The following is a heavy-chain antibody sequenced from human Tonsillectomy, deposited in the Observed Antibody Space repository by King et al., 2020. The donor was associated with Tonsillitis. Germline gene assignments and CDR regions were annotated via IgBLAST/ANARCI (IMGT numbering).Heavy chain of an antibody. V-gene: IGHV1-2*02. D-gene: IGHD1-26*01. J-gene: IGHJ4*02. CDR1: GYTFTGDY. CDR3: ARARGGSYLFAY. Sequence: VQLVESGAEVKKPGSSVKVSCKASGYTFTGDYIHWVRQAPGQGLEWMGWINPNSGGTDYAQKFQGRVTMTRDTFIHTAYMDLSRLRSDDTALYYCARARGGSYLFAYWGQGTLVTVSS. CDR2: INPNSGGT.